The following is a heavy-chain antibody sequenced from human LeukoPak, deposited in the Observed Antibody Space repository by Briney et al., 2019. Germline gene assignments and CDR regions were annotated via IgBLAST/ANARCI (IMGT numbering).Heavy chain of an antibody. CDR1: GFTFASDE. V-gene: IGHV3-48*03. CDR2: ISSSSSTI. D-gene: IGHD3-10*02. J-gene: IGHJ6*04. Sequence: GGSLRLSCAASGFTFASDEMSWVRQAPRKGLEWVSYISSSSSTIYYADSVKGRFTISRDNAKNSLYLQMNSLRAEDTAVYYCAELGITMIGGVWGKGTTVTISS. CDR3: AELGITMIGGV.